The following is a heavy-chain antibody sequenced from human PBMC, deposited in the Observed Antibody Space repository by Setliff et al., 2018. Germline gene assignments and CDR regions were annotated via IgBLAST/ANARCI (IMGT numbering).Heavy chain of an antibody. J-gene: IGHJ6*03. V-gene: IGHV1-69*05. CDR1: GGTFSSYG. CDR3: VREGVDSRSSTDYRYYMDV. CDR2: TIPIFGTT. Sequence: ALVKVSCKASGGTFSSYGISWVRQAPGQGLEWMGGTIPIFGTTDYAQKFRGRVTIITDESTSTAFMQLSSLRSEDTAVYYCVREGVDSRSSTDYRYYMDVWGKGTTVTVSS. D-gene: IGHD3-22*01.